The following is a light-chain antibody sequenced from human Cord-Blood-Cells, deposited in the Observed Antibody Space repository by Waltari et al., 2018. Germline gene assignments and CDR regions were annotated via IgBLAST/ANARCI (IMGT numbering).Light chain of an antibody. CDR1: QRFSSN. CDR2: GAS. CDR3: QQYNNWRWT. V-gene: IGKV3-15*01. J-gene: IGKJ1*01. Sequence: ELVITQSPATLSVSPGERATLSCRASQRFSSNLAWYQQKPGQAPRLLIYGASTRATGIPARFSGSGSGTEFTLTISSLQSEDFAVYYCQQYNNWRWTFGQGTKVEIK.